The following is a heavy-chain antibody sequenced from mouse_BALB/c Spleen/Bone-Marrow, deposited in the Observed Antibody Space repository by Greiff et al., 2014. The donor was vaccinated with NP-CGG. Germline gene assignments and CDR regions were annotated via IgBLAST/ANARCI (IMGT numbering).Heavy chain of an antibody. J-gene: IGHJ3*01. CDR2: IYPGSGGN. Sequence: LQESGAELVKPGTSVKLSCKASGYNFTSYWINWVKLRPGQGLEWIGDIYPGSGGNHKNEKFKTKATLTVDTSSSTAYMQLSSLASEDSALYYYARDGIWPFAYWGQGTLVTVSA. D-gene: IGHD2-3*01. CDR3: ARDGIWPFAY. V-gene: IGHV1-55*01. CDR1: GYNFTSYW.